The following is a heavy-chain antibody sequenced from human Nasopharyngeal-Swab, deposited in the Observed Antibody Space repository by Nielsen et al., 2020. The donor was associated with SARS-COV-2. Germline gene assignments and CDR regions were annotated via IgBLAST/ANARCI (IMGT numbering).Heavy chain of an antibody. CDR3: ARDPHGVRGAMQDAFDL. V-gene: IGHV3-74*01. Sequence: GESLKISCAVSGFTFNKYWMHWVRQAPGKGLVWVSRINGEESRTSYADSVKCRFTLSKDNAKNTLYLQMNSLIADDAAMYYCARDPHGVRGAMQDAFDLWGQGTMVTVSS. D-gene: IGHD3-16*01. CDR2: INGEESRT. J-gene: IGHJ3*01. CDR1: GFTFNKYW.